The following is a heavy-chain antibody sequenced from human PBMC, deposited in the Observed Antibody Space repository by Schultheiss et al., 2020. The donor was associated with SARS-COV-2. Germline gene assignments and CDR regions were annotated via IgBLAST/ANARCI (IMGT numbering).Heavy chain of an antibody. J-gene: IGHJ4*02. Sequence: GGSLRLSCAASGFTFSSYAMHWVRQAPGKGLEWVAVISYDGSNKYYADSVKGRFTISRDNAKNSLYLQMNSLRAEDTAVYYCASRRSWGQGTLVTVSS. CDR1: GFTFSSYA. CDR2: ISYDGSNK. CDR3: ASRRS. D-gene: IGHD3-10*01. V-gene: IGHV3-30*07.